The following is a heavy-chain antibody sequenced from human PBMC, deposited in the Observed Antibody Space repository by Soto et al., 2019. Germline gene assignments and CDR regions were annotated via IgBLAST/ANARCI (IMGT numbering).Heavy chain of an antibody. CDR3: ALADSSGLLDL. V-gene: IGHV3-30*03. Sequence: QVPLVESGGGVVQPGRSLRLSCAGSGFTFTSYGIHWARQAPGKGLEWVALISFDGTKKYYADSVKGRFTIFKDNSKKTLYLQMNSLRAEDTAVYYCALADSSGLLDLWGQGTLVTVSS. D-gene: IGHD3-22*01. CDR1: GFTFTSYG. CDR2: ISFDGTKK. J-gene: IGHJ4*02.